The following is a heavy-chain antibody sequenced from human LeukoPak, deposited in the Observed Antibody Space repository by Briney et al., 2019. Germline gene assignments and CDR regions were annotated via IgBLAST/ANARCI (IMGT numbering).Heavy chain of an antibody. D-gene: IGHD3-10*01. CDR1: GFTFSSYG. CDR2: IRYDGSNK. J-gene: IGHJ4*02. CDR3: ATGSLYFGELLSIDY. Sequence: GGSLRLSCAASGFTFSSYGMHWVRQAPGKGLEWVAFIRYDGSNKYYADSVKGRFTISRDNSKNTLYLQMNSLRDEDTAVYYCATGSLYFGELLSIDYWGQGTLVTVSS. V-gene: IGHV3-30*02.